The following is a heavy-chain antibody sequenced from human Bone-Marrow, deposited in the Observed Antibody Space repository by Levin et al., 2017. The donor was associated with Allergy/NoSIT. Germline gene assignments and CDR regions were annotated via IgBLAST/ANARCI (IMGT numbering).Heavy chain of an antibody. D-gene: IGHD2-2*01. Sequence: ASVKVSCKASGYTFTSYDINWVRQATGQGLEWMGWMNPNSGNTGYAQKFQGRVTMTRNSSINTAYMELSSLTSEDTAVYYCARQYCSSSGCQTMMESWGQGTLVTVSS. CDR3: ARQYCSSSGCQTMMES. J-gene: IGHJ5*02. V-gene: IGHV1-8*01. CDR2: MNPNSGNT. CDR1: GYTFTSYD.